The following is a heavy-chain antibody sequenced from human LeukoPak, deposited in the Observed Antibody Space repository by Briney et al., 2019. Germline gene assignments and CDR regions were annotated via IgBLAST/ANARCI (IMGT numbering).Heavy chain of an antibody. CDR1: GFTFTTYM. Sequence: GSLRLSCAASGFTFTTYMMNWVRQAPGKGLEWVSYINSNSRTIYYTDSVKGRFTVSRDNAKKSLYLQMNSLRDEDTAVYYCARDPTSSGSYSDYWGQGTLVSVSS. D-gene: IGHD1-26*01. CDR2: INSNSRTI. CDR3: ARDPTSSGSYSDY. J-gene: IGHJ4*02. V-gene: IGHV3-48*02.